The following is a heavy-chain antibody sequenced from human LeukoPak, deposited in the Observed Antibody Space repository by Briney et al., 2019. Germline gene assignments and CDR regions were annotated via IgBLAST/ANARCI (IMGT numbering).Heavy chain of an antibody. Sequence: GASVKVSCKASGYTFTSYDINWVRQATGQGLEWMGWMNPNSGNTGYAQKFQGRVTMTRNTSISTAYMELSSLRSEDTAVYYCARTQGYCTNGVCSYYFDYWGQGTLVTVPS. J-gene: IGHJ4*02. CDR1: GYTFTSYD. CDR3: ARTQGYCTNGVCSYYFDY. V-gene: IGHV1-8*01. D-gene: IGHD2-8*01. CDR2: MNPNSGNT.